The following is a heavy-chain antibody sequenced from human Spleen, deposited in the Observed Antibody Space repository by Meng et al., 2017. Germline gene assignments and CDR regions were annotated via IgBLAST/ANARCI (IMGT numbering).Heavy chain of an antibody. D-gene: IGHD1-26*01. CDR1: CYTFTTYG. V-gene: IGHV1-18*01. Sequence: QGQRVKSGSRGKKPVSSVNVPCNDSCYTFTTYGISWVRHAPGQGLEWMGWISAYNGNTNYAQKLQGRVTMTTDTSTSTAYMELRSLRSDYTAVYYCARDPGSYYPNWFDPWGQGTLVTVSS. J-gene: IGHJ5*02. CDR2: ISAYNGNT. CDR3: ARDPGSYYPNWFDP.